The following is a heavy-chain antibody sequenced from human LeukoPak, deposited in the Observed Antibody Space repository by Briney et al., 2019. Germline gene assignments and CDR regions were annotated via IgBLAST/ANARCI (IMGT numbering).Heavy chain of an antibody. J-gene: IGHJ6*03. D-gene: IGHD4-17*01. Sequence: PSETLSLTCAVYGGSFSGYYWSWIRQPPGKGLEWIGEINHSGSTNYNPSLKSRVTISVDTSKNQFSLKLSSVTAADTAVYYCARGLTLRRLYYYYYMDVWGKGTTVTVSS. CDR2: INHSGST. CDR3: ARGLTLRRLYYYYYMDV. V-gene: IGHV4-34*01. CDR1: GGSFSGYY.